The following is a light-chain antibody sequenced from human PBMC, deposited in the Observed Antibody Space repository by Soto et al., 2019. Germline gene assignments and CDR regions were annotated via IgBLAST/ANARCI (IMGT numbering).Light chain of an antibody. Sequence: DIPMTQSPSTLSASVGDRVTITCRASQSISSWLAWYQQKPGKAPNLLIYKASSLESGVPSRFSGSGSGTEFTLTISSLQPDDFATYYCQQYNSYWTFGQGTKVDIK. CDR2: KAS. V-gene: IGKV1-5*03. CDR1: QSISSW. J-gene: IGKJ1*01. CDR3: QQYNSYWT.